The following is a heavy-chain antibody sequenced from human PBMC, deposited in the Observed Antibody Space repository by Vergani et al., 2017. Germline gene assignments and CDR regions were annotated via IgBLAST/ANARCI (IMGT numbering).Heavy chain of an antibody. CDR1: GYTFSNYG. CDR2: ISVHNGNT. Sequence: QVQLVQSGAEVKKPGASVKVSCKASGYTFSNYGITWVRQAPGQGLEWMGWISVHNGNTNYEQKVQGRVTMTTDTATSTAYMELRSLRSDDTAVYYCARDPGLVGYCTRTSCLFDYWGQGTLVTVSS. D-gene: IGHD2-2*01. J-gene: IGHJ4*02. CDR3: ARDPGLVGYCTRTSCLFDY. V-gene: IGHV1-18*01.